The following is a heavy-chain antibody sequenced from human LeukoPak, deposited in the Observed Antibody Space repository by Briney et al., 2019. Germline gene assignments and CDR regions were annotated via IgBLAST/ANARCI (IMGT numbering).Heavy chain of an antibody. V-gene: IGHV4-39*07. J-gene: IGHJ4*02. CDR1: GGSISSSSYY. CDR2: IYYSGST. D-gene: IGHD6-19*01. CDR3: ARVSLGYSSAKDY. Sequence: SETLSLTCTVSGGSISSSSYYWGWIRQPPGKGLEWIGSIYYSGSTYYNPSLKSRVTISVDTSKNQFSLKLSSVTAADTAVYYCARVSLGYSSAKDYWGQGTLVTVSS.